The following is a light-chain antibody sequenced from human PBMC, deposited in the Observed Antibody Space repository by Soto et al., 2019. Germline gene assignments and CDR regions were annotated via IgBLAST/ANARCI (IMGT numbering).Light chain of an antibody. CDR2: GAS. CDR1: QSVRSSY. J-gene: IGKJ3*01. V-gene: IGKV3-20*01. CDR3: QQDCTSPPFT. Sequence: EIGLTQSPGTLSLSPGERATLSCRASQSVRSSYLAWYQQKPGQAPRLLIYGASTRATGVPDRFSGSGSGTDFTLTITRLEPDDFAVYYCQQDCTSPPFTFGPGTKVDI.